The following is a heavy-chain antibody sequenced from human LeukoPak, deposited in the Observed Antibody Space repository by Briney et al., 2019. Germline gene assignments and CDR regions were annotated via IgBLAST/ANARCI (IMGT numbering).Heavy chain of an antibody. V-gene: IGHV3-9*01. CDR2: ISWNSGSM. J-gene: IGHJ3*02. Sequence: PGGSLRLSCAASGFTFDDYAMHWVRQAPGKGLEWVSGISWNSGSMGYADSVKGRFTISRDNAKNSLYLQMNGLRAEDTALYYCAKELGPGEQWLGSDAFDIWGQGTMVTVSS. D-gene: IGHD6-19*01. CDR3: AKELGPGEQWLGSDAFDI. CDR1: GFTFDDYA.